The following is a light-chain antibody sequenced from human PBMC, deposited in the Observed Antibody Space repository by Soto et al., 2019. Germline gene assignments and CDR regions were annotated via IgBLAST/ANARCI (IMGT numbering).Light chain of an antibody. CDR1: SSNIGSNS. CDR2: STS. J-gene: IGLJ1*01. CDR3: AAWDESLKGLYV. Sequence: QSVLTQPPSASGTPGQRVTISCSGSSSNIGSNSVNWYQQLPGTAPKLLVYSTSQRPSGVPDRFSGSKSGTSASLAISALQSEDEADYFCAAWDESLKGLYVFGPGTKVTVL. V-gene: IGLV1-44*01.